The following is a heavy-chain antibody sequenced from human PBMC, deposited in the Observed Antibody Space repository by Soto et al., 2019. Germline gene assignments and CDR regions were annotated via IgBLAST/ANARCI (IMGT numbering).Heavy chain of an antibody. J-gene: IGHJ4*02. CDR1: DGSFSGYS. CDR3: ARDKITGLFDY. Sequence: QVQLQQWGAGLLKPSETLSLTCAVYDGSFSGYSWTWIRQPPGTGLEWIGEINHSGSTNYNPSLKSRVTISVDTSTNQFSLKLTSVTAADTAVYYCARDKITGLFDYWGQGTLVTVSS. D-gene: IGHD2-8*02. V-gene: IGHV4-34*01. CDR2: INHSGST.